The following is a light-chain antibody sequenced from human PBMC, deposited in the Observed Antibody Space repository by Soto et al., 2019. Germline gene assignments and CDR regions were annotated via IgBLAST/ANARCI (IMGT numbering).Light chain of an antibody. CDR3: QQYYQRPS. V-gene: IGKV3-20*01. Sequence: MSQSPGSLSFSPGERATLSCRASQSISSGYLAWYQQKPGQAPRLLIYGASSRATGIPDRFSGSGSETDFTLTINSLQCEDFAVYYCQQYYQRPSSGPGAKVDIK. CDR2: GAS. J-gene: IGKJ1*01. CDR1: QSISSGY.